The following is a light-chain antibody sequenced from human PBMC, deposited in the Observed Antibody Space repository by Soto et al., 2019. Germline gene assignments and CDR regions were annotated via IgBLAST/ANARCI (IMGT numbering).Light chain of an antibody. V-gene: IGKV1-27*01. CDR2: AAS. CDR3: QKYNSAPLT. CDR1: QGIAPY. Sequence: DVQITKTPSSLSASVRDRVTITCRASQGIAPYLAWFQQKPGKVPKLLIYAASTLQSGVPSRFSGSGSGTDFTLTISSLQPEDVGTYYCQKYNSAPLTFGGGTKVDIK. J-gene: IGKJ4*01.